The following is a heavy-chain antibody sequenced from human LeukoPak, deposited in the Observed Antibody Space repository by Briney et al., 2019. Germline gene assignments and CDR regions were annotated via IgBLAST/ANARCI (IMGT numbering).Heavy chain of an antibody. CDR3: ARGGAVKRPRWFDP. Sequence: SETLSLTCAVSGYSISSSNWWGWIRQPPGKGLEWIGYIYYSGSTNYNPSLKSRVTISVDTSKNQFSLKLSSVTAADTAVYYCARGGAVKRPRWFDPWGQGTLVTVSS. J-gene: IGHJ5*02. D-gene: IGHD4/OR15-4a*01. CDR2: IYYSGST. V-gene: IGHV4-28*03. CDR1: GYSISSSNW.